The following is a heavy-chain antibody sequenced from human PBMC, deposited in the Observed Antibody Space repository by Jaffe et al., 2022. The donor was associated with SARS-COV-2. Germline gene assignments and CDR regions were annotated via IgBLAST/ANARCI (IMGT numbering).Heavy chain of an antibody. CDR1: GFTFSSYW. Sequence: EVQLVESGGGLVQPGGSLRLSCAASGFTFSSYWMHWVRQAPGKGLVWVSRINSDGSSTSYADSVKGRFTISRDNAKNTLYLQMNSLRAEDTAVYYCARDVVVVPAAARNYYYYYGMDVWGQGTTVTVSS. V-gene: IGHV3-74*01. D-gene: IGHD2-2*01. J-gene: IGHJ6*02. CDR3: ARDVVVVPAAARNYYYYYGMDV. CDR2: INSDGSST.